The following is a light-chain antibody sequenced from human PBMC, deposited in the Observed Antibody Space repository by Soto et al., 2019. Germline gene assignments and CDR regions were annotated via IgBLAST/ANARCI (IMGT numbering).Light chain of an antibody. J-gene: IGKJ1*01. V-gene: IGKV3-20*01. CDR2: VAS. Sequence: DIVLTQSPGPLSLSPGERATLSLRASQSVSSNYLAWYQQKPGQAPRLLIYVASDRATGIPDRFSGSGSGTDFTLTISRLEPEDFAVYYCQQYGTSPWTFGQGTKVDIK. CDR1: QSVSSNY. CDR3: QQYGTSPWT.